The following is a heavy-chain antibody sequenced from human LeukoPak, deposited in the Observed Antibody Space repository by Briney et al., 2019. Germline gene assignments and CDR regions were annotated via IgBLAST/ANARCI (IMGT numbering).Heavy chain of an antibody. CDR1: GFTFSSYS. CDR2: ISSSSSTI. CDR3: ARGYRLSGRGYCSSTSCPPQGYYYMDV. V-gene: IGHV3-48*01. D-gene: IGHD2-2*01. J-gene: IGHJ6*03. Sequence: GGSLRLSCAASGFTFSSYSMNWVRQAPGKGLEWVSYISSSSSTIYYADSVKGRFTISRDNAKNSLYLQMNSLRAEDTAVYYCARGYRLSGRGYCSSTSCPPQGYYYMDVWGKGTTVTVSS.